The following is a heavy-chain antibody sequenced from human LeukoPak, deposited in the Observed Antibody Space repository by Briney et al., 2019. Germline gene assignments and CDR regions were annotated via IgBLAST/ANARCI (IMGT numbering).Heavy chain of an antibody. CDR3: ARLTRGHTSGWTNFDY. Sequence: PSDTVSLMCSVWSRSISSSNYYWAWIRQPPGKGLEWIGSIYYSGNTYYNPSLKSRVNMSVATSNNKFSLKLSSVTAADTAVYYCARLTRGHTSGWTNFDYWGQGTLVTVSS. J-gene: IGHJ4*02. D-gene: IGHD6-19*01. CDR2: IYYSGNT. CDR1: SRSISSSNYY. V-gene: IGHV4-39*01.